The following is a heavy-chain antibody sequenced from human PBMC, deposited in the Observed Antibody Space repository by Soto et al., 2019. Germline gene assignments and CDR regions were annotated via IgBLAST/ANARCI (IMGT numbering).Heavy chain of an antibody. CDR2: ITVSGDNI. Sequence: EVQLVESGGGLVKPGGSLRLSCLASGFSFNSFNMNWIRRAPGRGLEWVAYITVSGDNIYYGDSVQGRFTISRDNSKRSVFLDLNSLRVEDTAVYYCARALGLLQSLFDYWGQGTLVTVSS. CDR3: ARALGLLQSLFDY. D-gene: IGHD1-26*01. J-gene: IGHJ4*02. V-gene: IGHV3-21*01. CDR1: GFSFNSFN.